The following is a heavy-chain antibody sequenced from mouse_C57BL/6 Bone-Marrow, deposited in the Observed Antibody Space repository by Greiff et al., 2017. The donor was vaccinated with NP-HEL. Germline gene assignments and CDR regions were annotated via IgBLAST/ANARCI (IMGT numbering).Heavy chain of an antibody. V-gene: IGHV1-9*01. J-gene: IGHJ2*01. CDR2: ILPGSGRT. Sequence: QVQLKQSGAELMKPGASVKLSCKATGYTFTGYWLEWVKQRPGHGLEWIGEILPGSGRTNYNGKFKGKATFTADTSSNTAYRQLSRLKTEDSSIESGAREGWLLPSDMDYWGQGTTLTVSS. CDR3: AREGWLLPSDMDY. D-gene: IGHD2-3*01. CDR1: GYTFTGYW.